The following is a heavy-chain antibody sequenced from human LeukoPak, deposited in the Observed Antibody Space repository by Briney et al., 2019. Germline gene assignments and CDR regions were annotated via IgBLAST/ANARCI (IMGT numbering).Heavy chain of an antibody. V-gene: IGHV4-59*12. Sequence: SETLSLTCTVSGGSISSYYWSWIRQPPGKGLEWIGYIYYSGSTNYNPSLKSRVTISVDTSKNQFSLKLSSVSAADTAVYYCARVEYSSSFRMYYFDYWGQGTLVTVSS. J-gene: IGHJ4*02. CDR1: GGSISSYY. CDR3: ARVEYSSSFRMYYFDY. D-gene: IGHD6-6*01. CDR2: IYYSGST.